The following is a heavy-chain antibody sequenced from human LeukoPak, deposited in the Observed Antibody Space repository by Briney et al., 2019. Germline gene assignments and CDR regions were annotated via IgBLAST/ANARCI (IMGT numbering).Heavy chain of an antibody. Sequence: PGGSLRLSCAVSGFTFSTYWMHWVRQAPGKGLVWVSRINRDGSSTIYADSVKGRFTISRDNAKNTLYLQMNSLRAEDTAVYYCARDRETYYDILTGYYTLGDAFDIWGQGTMVTVSS. J-gene: IGHJ3*02. V-gene: IGHV3-74*01. CDR2: INRDGSST. CDR3: ARDRETYYDILTGYYTLGDAFDI. CDR1: GFTFSTYW. D-gene: IGHD3-9*01.